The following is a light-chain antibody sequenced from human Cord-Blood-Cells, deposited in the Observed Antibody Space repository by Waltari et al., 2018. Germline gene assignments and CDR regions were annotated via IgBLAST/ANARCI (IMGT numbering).Light chain of an antibody. CDR2: DVS. V-gene: IGLV2-14*01. CDR3: SSYTSSSTYV. J-gene: IGLJ1*01. CDR1: SSDVVGYNY. Sequence: QSALTQPASVSGSPGQSITISCTGTSSDVVGYNYVSWYQQHPGKAPKLMIYDVSNRPSGVSNLFSGAKSGNTASLTISGLQAEDEADYYCSSYTSSSTYVFGAGTKVTVL.